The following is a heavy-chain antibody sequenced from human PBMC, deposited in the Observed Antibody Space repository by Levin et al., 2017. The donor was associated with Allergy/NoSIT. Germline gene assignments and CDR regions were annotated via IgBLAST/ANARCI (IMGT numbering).Heavy chain of an antibody. D-gene: IGHD2-2*01. Sequence: SVKVSCKASGGTFSSYAISWVRQAPGQGLEWMGGIIPIFGTANYAQKFQGRVTITADKSTSTAYVELSSLRSEDTAVYYCARGFWDIVVVPAAPFFTDAFDIWGQGTMVTVSS. CDR3: ARGFWDIVVVPAAPFFTDAFDI. CDR1: GGTFSSYA. CDR2: IIPIFGTA. V-gene: IGHV1-69*06. J-gene: IGHJ3*02.